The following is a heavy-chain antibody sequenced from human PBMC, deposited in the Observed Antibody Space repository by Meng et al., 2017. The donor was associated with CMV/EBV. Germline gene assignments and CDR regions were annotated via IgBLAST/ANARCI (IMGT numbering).Heavy chain of an antibody. V-gene: IGHV4-39*07. J-gene: IGHJ4*02. CDR2: IYSSGRT. Sequence: HLHGQRSGPGLVKPTGTRSRTCPGSGGPDRSRSNYWGWIRQPPRKGLEWSGSIYSSGRTYYNPSLKSRVTISVDTSTNQFSPKLSSVTAADTAVYYCARGGIAAAGLHWGQGTLVTVSS. CDR3: ARGGIAAAGLH. CDR1: GGPDRSRSNY. D-gene: IGHD6-13*01.